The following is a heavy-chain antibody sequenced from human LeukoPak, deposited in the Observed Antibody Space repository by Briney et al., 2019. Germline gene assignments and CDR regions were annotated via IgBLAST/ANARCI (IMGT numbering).Heavy chain of an antibody. V-gene: IGHV1-2*02. CDR3: ARGVVVTTTGTFDY. CDR2: INPNSGDT. D-gene: IGHD2-21*02. Sequence: ASVKVSCKASGYTFTGYYLHWVRQAPGQGLEWMGWINPNSGDTNYAQKFQGRVTMTRDTSVSTAYMELTSLMSDDTAVYYCARGVVVTTTGTFDYWGQGILVTVSS. CDR1: GYTFTGYY. J-gene: IGHJ4*02.